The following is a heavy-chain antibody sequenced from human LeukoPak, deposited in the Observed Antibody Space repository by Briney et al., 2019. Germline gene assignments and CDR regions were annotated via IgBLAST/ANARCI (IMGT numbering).Heavy chain of an antibody. CDR2: ITSSSSSYI. Sequence: GGSLRLSCAASGFTFDDYGMSWVRQAPGKGLEWVSSITSSSSSYIYYADSVKGRFTISRDNAKNSLYLQMNSLRAEDTAVYYCARYCSGGSCQAERDYWGQGTLVTVSS. D-gene: IGHD2-15*01. CDR3: ARYCSGGSCQAERDY. CDR1: GFTFDDYG. V-gene: IGHV3-21*01. J-gene: IGHJ4*02.